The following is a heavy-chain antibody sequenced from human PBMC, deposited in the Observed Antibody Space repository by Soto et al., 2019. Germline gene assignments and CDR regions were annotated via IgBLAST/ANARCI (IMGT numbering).Heavy chain of an antibody. J-gene: IGHJ5*02. CDR3: AKINSDLLCFGELSLDP. Sequence: PGGSLRLSCAACGITLSSDGMSWVRQTQGKGLEWVSALSVSGGSTYYAASVKGRFTISRHNPKNTLYLQMNSLRAEDTAVYYCAKINSDLLCFGELSLDPWGQGTLVTVSS. CDR2: LSVSGGST. D-gene: IGHD3-10*01. V-gene: IGHV3-23*01. CDR1: GITLSSDG.